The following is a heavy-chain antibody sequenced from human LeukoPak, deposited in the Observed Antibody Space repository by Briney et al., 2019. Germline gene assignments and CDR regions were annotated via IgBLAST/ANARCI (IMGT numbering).Heavy chain of an antibody. CDR1: GGPISSYY. CDR3: ARVSLSGVDY. D-gene: IGHD2-8*01. Sequence: PSETLSLTCTVSGGPISSYYWSWIRQPAGKGLEWIGRIYTSGSTNYNPSLKSRVTISVDKSKNQFSLELSSVTAADTAVYYCARVSLSGVDYWGQGTLVTVSS. V-gene: IGHV4-4*07. J-gene: IGHJ4*02. CDR2: IYTSGST.